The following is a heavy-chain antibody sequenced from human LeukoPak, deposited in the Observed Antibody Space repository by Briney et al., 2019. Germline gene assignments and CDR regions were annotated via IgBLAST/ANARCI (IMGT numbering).Heavy chain of an antibody. V-gene: IGHV4-38-2*02. CDR2: IYHSGST. CDR3: ARESLAQALGYPGYYYGMDV. J-gene: IGHJ6*04. Sequence: SETLSLTCAVSGYSISSGYYWGWIRQPPGKGLEWIGSIYHSGSTYYNPSLKSRVTISVDTSKNQFSLKLSSVTAADTAVYYCARESLAQALGYPGYYYGMDVWGEGTTVTVSS. CDR1: GYSISSGYY. D-gene: IGHD2-15*01.